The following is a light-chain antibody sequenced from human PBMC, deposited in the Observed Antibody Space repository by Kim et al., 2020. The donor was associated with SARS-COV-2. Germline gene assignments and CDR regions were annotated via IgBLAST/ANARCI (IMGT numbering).Light chain of an antibody. CDR2: GAS. Sequence: EIVMTQSPATLSVSPGERVILSCRASQDIRNNLAWYQQKPGQAPRLLIHGASIRATGISARFSGSGSETEFTLTISSLQSEDFAVYYCQQYEIWPPLTFGGGTKVDIK. CDR1: QDIRNN. J-gene: IGKJ4*01. CDR3: QQYEIWPPLT. V-gene: IGKV3-15*01.